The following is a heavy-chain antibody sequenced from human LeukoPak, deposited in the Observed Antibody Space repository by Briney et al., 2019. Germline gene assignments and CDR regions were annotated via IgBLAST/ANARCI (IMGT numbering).Heavy chain of an antibody. CDR1: GFTFSSLA. CDR2: IRSNGDTT. CDR3: AKGQELDDGVFDS. V-gene: IGHV3-23*01. J-gene: IGHJ4*02. D-gene: IGHD1-1*01. Sequence: GGSLRLSCTASGFTFSSLAMTWVRQAPGKGLEWVSTIRSNGDTTYNADSVKGRFTVSRDNSKNTLYLELNSLRVEDTATFYCAKGQELDDGVFDSWGQGTMVTVSS.